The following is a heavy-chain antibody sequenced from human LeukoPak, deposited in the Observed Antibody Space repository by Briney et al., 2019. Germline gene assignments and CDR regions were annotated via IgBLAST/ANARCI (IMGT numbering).Heavy chain of an antibody. CDR2: ISGSGGST. D-gene: IGHD4-4*01. CDR1: GFTFSSYA. CDR3: AKEITRSDYSNYNY. V-gene: IGHV3-23*01. Sequence: GGSLRLSCAASGFTFSSYAMSWVRQAPGKGLEWVSAISGSGGSTYYADSVKGRFTISRDNSKNTLYLQMNSLRAEGTAVYYCAKEITRSDYSNYNYWGQGTLVTVSS. J-gene: IGHJ4*02.